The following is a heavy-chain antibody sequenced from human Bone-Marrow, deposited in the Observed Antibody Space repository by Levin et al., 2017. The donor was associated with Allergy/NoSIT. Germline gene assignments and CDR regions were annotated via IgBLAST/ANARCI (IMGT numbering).Heavy chain of an antibody. CDR1: GGSISSGGYS. D-gene: IGHD5-12*01. J-gene: IGHJ6*02. CDR3: ARVRYSGYDSVNYYFGMDV. CDR2: IYDSGSTYYNPS. Sequence: PSETLSLTCAVSGGSISSGGYSWSWIRQPPGKGLEWIGYIYDSGSTYYNPSYYNPSLKSRVTMSLDKSKNQFSLNLSSMTAADTAVYYCARVRYSGYDSVNYYFGMDVWGQGTTVTVSS. V-gene: IGHV4-30-2*01.